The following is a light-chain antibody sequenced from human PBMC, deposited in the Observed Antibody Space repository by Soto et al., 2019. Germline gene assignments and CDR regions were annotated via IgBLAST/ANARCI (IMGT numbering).Light chain of an antibody. V-gene: IGKV3-15*01. Sequence: IVMTQSSATLSVSPGERATLSFRASQSVSSNLAWYQQKPGQAPRLLIYGASTRATGIPARFSGSGSGTEFTLTISSLQSEDFAVYYCQQYNNWPWTFGQGTKVDIK. J-gene: IGKJ1*01. CDR3: QQYNNWPWT. CDR2: GAS. CDR1: QSVSSN.